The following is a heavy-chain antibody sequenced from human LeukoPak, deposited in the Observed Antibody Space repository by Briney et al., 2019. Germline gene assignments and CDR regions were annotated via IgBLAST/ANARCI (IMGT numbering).Heavy chain of an antibody. CDR1: GGAFSSYA. CDR3: ARGLGYCNGPSGRCLVYYYGMDV. D-gene: IGHD2-15*01. J-gene: IGHJ6*04. Sequence: ASVKVSCKASGGAFSSYAISWVRQAPGQGLEWMGGIIPIFGTANYAQKFQGRVTITADESTSTAYMELSSLRSEDTAVYYCARGLGYCNGPSGRCLVYYYGMDVWGKGPTVTVSS. V-gene: IGHV1-69*13. CDR2: IIPIFGTA.